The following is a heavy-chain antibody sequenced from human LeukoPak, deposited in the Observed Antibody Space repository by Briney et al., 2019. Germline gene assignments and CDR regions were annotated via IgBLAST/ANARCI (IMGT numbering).Heavy chain of an antibody. CDR3: ARDIREYCSGGSYYRGGPISYYYYYYMDV. D-gene: IGHD2-15*01. V-gene: IGHV4-4*07. Sequence: SETLSLTCTVSGGSISSYYWSWIRQPAGKGLEWIGRIYTSGSTNYNPSLKSRVTMSVDTSKNQFSLKLSSVTAADTAVYYCARDIREYCSGGSYYRGGPISYYYYYYMDVWGKGTTVTVSS. J-gene: IGHJ6*03. CDR2: IYTSGST. CDR1: GGSISSYY.